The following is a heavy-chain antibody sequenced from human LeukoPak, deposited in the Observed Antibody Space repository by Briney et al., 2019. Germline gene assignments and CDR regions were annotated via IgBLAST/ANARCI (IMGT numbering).Heavy chain of an antibody. CDR2: ISGSGGST. CDR1: GFTFSSYA. V-gene: IGHV3-23*01. Sequence: GGSLRLSCAASGFTFSSYAMSWVRQAPGKGLEWVSAISGSGGSTYYADSVKGRFTISRDNSKNTLYLQMNSLRVEDTAVYYCAKDRQQLWSTALLDHWGQGILVTVSS. CDR3: AKDRQQLWSTALLDH. D-gene: IGHD6-13*01. J-gene: IGHJ4*02.